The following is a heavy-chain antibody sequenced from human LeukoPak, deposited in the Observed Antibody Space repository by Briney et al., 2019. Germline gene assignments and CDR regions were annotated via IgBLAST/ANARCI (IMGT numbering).Heavy chain of an antibody. V-gene: IGHV3-7*01. Sequence: TGGSLRLSCAASGFTFSSYWMSWVRQAPGKGLEWVANIKQDGSEKYYVDSVKGRFTISRDNAKNSLYLQMNSLRPEDTAVYYCARDPYSGSYGDYYYYYMDVWGKGTTVTISS. D-gene: IGHD1-26*01. CDR1: GFTFSSYW. CDR2: IKQDGSEK. J-gene: IGHJ6*03. CDR3: ARDPYSGSYGDYYYYYMDV.